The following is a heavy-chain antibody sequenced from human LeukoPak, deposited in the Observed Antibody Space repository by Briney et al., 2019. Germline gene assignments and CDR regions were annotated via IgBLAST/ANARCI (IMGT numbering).Heavy chain of an antibody. CDR3: ARDFHYDILTGYYKYYYYYMDV. J-gene: IGHJ6*03. Sequence: ASVKVSCKASGGTFSSYTISWVRQAPGQGLEWMGWISAYNGNTNYAQKLQGRVTMTTDTSTSTAYMELRSLRSDDTAVYYCARDFHYDILTGYYKYYYYYMDVWGKGTTVTVSS. V-gene: IGHV1-18*01. CDR2: ISAYNGNT. D-gene: IGHD3-9*01. CDR1: GGTFSSYT.